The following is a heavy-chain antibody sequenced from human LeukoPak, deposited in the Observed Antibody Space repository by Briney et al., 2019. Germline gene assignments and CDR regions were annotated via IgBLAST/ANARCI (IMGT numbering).Heavy chain of an antibody. CDR2: ISGSGGGT. V-gene: IGHV3-23*01. CDR1: GISLSNYG. Sequence: GGSLRLSCAVSGISLSNYGMSWVRQAPGKGLEWVAGISGSGGGTNYADSVKGRFTISRDNSKNTLYLQMNRLRAEDTAVYFCAKRGVVIRVILVGFHKEAYYFDSWGQGALVTVSS. J-gene: IGHJ4*02. D-gene: IGHD3-22*01. CDR3: AKRGVVIRVILVGFHKEAYYFDS.